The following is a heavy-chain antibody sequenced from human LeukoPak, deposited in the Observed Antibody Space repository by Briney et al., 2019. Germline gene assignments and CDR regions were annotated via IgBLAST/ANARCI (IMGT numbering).Heavy chain of an antibody. D-gene: IGHD6-13*01. CDR3: ARSRAAAGPLYFDY. V-gene: IGHV1-69*05. CDR2: IIPIFGTA. Sequence: SVTVSCKASGGTFSSYAISWVRQAPGQGLEWMGGIIPIFGTANYAQKFQGRVTITTDESTSTAYMELSSLRSEDTAVYYCARSRAAAGPLYFDYWGQGTLVTVSS. J-gene: IGHJ4*02. CDR1: GGTFSSYA.